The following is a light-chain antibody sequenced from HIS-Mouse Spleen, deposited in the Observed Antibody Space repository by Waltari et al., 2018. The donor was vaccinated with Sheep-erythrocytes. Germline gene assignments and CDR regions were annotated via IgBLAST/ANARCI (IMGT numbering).Light chain of an antibody. CDR1: SSSVGGYTL. Sequence: QSALTQPPPAPGPPGQSVPISCTGPSSSVGGYTLVSWYQQHPGKAPKLLIYEVSKRPSGVPVRFSGSKSGNTASLTVSGLQAEDEADYYCSSYAGSNNWVFGGGTKLTVL. V-gene: IGLV2-8*01. CDR2: EVS. CDR3: SSYAGSNNWV. J-gene: IGLJ3*02.